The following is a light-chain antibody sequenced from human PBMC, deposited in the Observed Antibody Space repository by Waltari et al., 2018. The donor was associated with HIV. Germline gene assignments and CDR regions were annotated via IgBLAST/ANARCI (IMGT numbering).Light chain of an antibody. CDR1: QSISSN. Sequence: EIVMTQSPATLSVFSGESATLSCRASQSISSNLAWYQHKPGQAPRPLIYGASTRATGIPARFTGSGSGTDFTLTISSLQSEDFAVYYCQQYADWPPLTFGGGTKVEIK. CDR3: QQYADWPPLT. CDR2: GAS. J-gene: IGKJ4*01. V-gene: IGKV3-15*01.